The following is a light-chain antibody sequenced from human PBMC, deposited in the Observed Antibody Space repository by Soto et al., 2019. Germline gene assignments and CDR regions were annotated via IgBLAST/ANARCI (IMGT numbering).Light chain of an antibody. CDR2: GNS. J-gene: IGLJ1*01. CDR1: SSNIGACYD. CDR3: QSYDSSLSGYV. Sequence: QSVLTQPPSVSGAPGQRVTISCTGSSSNIGACYDVHWYQQLPGTAPKLLIYGNSNRPSGVPDRFSGSKSGTSASLAITGLQAEDEADYYRQSYDSSLSGYVFGTGTKVTVL. V-gene: IGLV1-40*01.